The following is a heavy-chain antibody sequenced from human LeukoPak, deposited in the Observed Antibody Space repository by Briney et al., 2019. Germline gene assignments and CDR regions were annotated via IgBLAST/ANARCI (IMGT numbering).Heavy chain of an antibody. CDR2: ISGSGGST. D-gene: IGHD4-23*01. CDR1: GFTFSSYS. CDR3: AKEGTTVVTYWYFDL. J-gene: IGHJ2*01. Sequence: GGSLRLSCAASGFTFSSYSMNWVRQAPGKGLEWVSAISGSGGSTYYADSVKGRFTISRDNSKNTLYLQMNSLRAEDTAVYYCAKEGTTVVTYWYFDLWGRGTLVTVSS. V-gene: IGHV3-23*01.